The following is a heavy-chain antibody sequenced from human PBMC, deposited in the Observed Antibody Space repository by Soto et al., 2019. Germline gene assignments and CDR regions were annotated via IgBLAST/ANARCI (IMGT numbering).Heavy chain of an antibody. CDR2: INPSGGGT. D-gene: IGHD6-19*01. V-gene: IGHV1-46*01. Sequence: QVQLVQSGAEVKKPGASVKVSCKTSGFTFTSYCMHWVRQAPGQGLEWMGIINPSGGGTSYAQKFQGRVTMTRDTSTSTAYMEMSSLRYEDTAMYYSASYYCAREGSSGWPFDYWGQGTLVTVSS. CDR3: ASYYCAREGSSGWPFDY. J-gene: IGHJ4*02. CDR1: GFTFTSYC.